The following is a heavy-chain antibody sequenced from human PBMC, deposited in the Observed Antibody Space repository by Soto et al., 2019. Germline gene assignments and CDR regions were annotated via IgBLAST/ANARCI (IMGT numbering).Heavy chain of an antibody. J-gene: IGHJ4*02. Sequence: EVQLLESGGDLIQPGGSLRLSCAASVFTFNIYAMTWVRQAPGKGLEWVSAISRYGDFTYYADSVEGRFTISRDNSKNTMYLQMNSMRAEDTAVYYCANDRCLDHDLRGYLFANWGQGTLVTVSS. V-gene: IGHV3-23*01. CDR1: VFTFNIYA. CDR2: ISRYGDFT. CDR3: ANDRCLDHDLRGYLFAN. D-gene: IGHD3-22*01.